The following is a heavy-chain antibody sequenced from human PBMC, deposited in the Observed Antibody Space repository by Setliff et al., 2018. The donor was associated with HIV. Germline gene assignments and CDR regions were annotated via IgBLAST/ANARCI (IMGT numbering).Heavy chain of an antibody. CDR3: ASRYSSLGHFQH. CDR1: GGSISSSSYY. J-gene: IGHJ1*01. D-gene: IGHD6-13*01. Sequence: PSETLSLTCTVSGGSISSSSYYWGWIRQPPGKGLEWIGEINHSGSTNYNPSLKSRVTISVDTSKNQFSLKLRSVTAADAAVYYCASRYSSLGHFQHWGQGTLVTAPQ. CDR2: INHSGST. V-gene: IGHV4-39*07.